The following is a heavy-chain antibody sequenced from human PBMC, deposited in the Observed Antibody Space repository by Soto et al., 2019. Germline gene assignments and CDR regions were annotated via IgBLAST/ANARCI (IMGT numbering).Heavy chain of an antibody. CDR1: GGSISRYY. J-gene: IGHJ4*02. Sequence: SETLSLTCTVSGGSISRYYWSWIRQPPGKGLEWIGYMYYSGSTKYNPSLKSRVTISVDTSKNQFSLKLSSVTAADTAVYYCARDSPAGYFDYWGQGTLVTVSS. CDR2: MYYSGST. CDR3: ARDSPAGYFDY. V-gene: IGHV4-59*12. D-gene: IGHD2-2*01.